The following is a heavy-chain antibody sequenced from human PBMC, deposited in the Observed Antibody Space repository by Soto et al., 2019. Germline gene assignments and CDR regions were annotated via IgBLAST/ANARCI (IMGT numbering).Heavy chain of an antibody. Sequence: GASVKVSCKASGYTFTSYYTHWVRQAPGQGLEWMGIINPSGGSTSYAQKFQGRVTMTRDTSTSTVYMELSSLRSEDTAVYYCARDKGGIPPIRYFDWFKQYYFDYWGQGTLVTVSS. J-gene: IGHJ4*02. CDR3: ARDKGGIPPIRYFDWFKQYYFDY. CDR1: GYTFTSYY. D-gene: IGHD3-9*01. CDR2: INPSGGST. V-gene: IGHV1-46*03.